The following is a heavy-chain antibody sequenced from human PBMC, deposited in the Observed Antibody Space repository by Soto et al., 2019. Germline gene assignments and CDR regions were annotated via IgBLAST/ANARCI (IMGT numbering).Heavy chain of an antibody. CDR1: GVSISSGGHY. Sequence: PSESLSLTCTVSGVSISSGGHYWSWIRQTPGKGLEWVGYIQVSGDTFYNPSLEGRVSLSVDSFNHQFSLDLTSVTAADTAVYYCVRDTSSSRAYWGQGTLVTVSS. V-gene: IGHV4-30-4*01. D-gene: IGHD6-6*01. CDR3: VRDTSSSRAY. J-gene: IGHJ4*02. CDR2: IQVSGDT.